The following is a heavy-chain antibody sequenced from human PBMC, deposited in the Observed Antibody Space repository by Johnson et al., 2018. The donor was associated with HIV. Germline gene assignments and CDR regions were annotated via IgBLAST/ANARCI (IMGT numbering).Heavy chain of an antibody. J-gene: IGHJ3*02. CDR1: GFTFGGYG. CDR3: ARASYVWGSYRYTGVCVAFDI. Sequence: VQLVESGGGVVRPGGSLRLSCAASGFTFGGYGMSWVRQAPGKGLEWVSGISRDGSSTYYADSVKGRFTISRDTAKNSLYLQMKILRAEDTALYYCARASYVWGSYRYTGVCVAFDIWGQGTMVTVSS. CDR2: ISRDGSST. D-gene: IGHD3-16*02. V-gene: IGHV3-20*04.